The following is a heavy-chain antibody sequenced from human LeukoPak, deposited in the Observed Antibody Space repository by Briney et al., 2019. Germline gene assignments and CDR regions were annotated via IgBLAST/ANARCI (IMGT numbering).Heavy chain of an antibody. J-gene: IGHJ4*02. CDR3: ARVYSIRSFDY. CDR1: GYTFTGYY. Sequence: ASVKVPCKASGYTFTGYYMHWVPQAPGQGLEWMGWINPNSGGTNYAQKFQGRVTMTRDTSINTAYMELTRLTSDDTAVYYCARVYSIRSFDYWGQGTLVTVSS. V-gene: IGHV1-2*02. D-gene: IGHD2-15*01. CDR2: INPNSGGT.